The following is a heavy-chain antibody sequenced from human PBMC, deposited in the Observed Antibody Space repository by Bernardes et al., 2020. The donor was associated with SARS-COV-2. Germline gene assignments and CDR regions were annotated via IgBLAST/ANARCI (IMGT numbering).Heavy chain of an antibody. J-gene: IGHJ6*02. CDR1: GYTFTGYY. CDR3: AREILYGSGSYYKRDYYYYGMDV. CDR2: INPNSGGT. D-gene: IGHD3-10*01. Sequence: KVSCKASGYTFTGYYMHWVRQAPGQGLEWMGWINPNSGGTNYAQKFQGWVTMTRDTSISTAYMELSRLRSDDTAVYYCAREILYGSGSYYKRDYYYYGMDVWGQGTTVTVSS. V-gene: IGHV1-2*04.